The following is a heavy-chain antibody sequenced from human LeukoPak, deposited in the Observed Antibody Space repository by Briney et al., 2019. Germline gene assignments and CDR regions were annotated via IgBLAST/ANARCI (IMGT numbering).Heavy chain of an antibody. CDR1: GFTFSSYR. J-gene: IGHJ4*02. V-gene: IGHV3-21*01. CDR3: ARDGSSAHFDY. D-gene: IGHD6-6*01. CDR2: ISSSSSYI. Sequence: GGSLRLSCAASGFTFSSYRMNWVRQAPGKGLEWASSISSSSSYIYYADSVKGRFTISRDNAKNSLFLHMNSLRAEDTAVYYCARDGSSAHFDYWGQGTLVTVSS.